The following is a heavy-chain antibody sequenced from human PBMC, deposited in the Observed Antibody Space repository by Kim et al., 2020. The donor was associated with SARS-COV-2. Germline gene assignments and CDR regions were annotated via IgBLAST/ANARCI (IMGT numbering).Heavy chain of an antibody. CDR3: ARIRDGSSSWHFFDY. CDR1: GFTFSDYY. D-gene: IGHD6-13*01. CDR2: ISGSISYT. V-gene: IGHV3-11*03. Sequence: GGSLRPSCEVSGFTFSDYYMTWVRQAPGKGLEWLSYISGSISYTNYADSVKGRFTISRDNAKNSLYLQMNSLRAEDTAIYYCARIRDGSSSWHFFDYWGQGALVIVSS. J-gene: IGHJ4*02.